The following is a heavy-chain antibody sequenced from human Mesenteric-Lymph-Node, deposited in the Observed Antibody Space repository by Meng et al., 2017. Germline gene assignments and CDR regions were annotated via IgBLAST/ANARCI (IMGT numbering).Heavy chain of an antibody. Sequence: GESLKISCAASGFTFSYYQMIWARQAPGRGLEWLSYISSRSDIIYYADSVKGRFTISRDNTQNSLYLQMNSLRAGDTALYYCATILYSESTPDSHYWGLGVLVTVSS. D-gene: IGHD1-26*01. CDR3: ATILYSESTPDSHY. CDR1: GFTFSYYQ. J-gene: IGHJ4*02. V-gene: IGHV3-48*03. CDR2: ISSRSDII.